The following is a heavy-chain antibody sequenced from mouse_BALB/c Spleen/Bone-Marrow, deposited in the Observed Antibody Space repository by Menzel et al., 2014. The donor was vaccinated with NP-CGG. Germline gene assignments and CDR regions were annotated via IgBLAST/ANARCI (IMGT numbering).Heavy chain of an antibody. CDR1: GYTFTDYN. CDR3: ARAGYYTFFAY. Sequence: VQLQQSGPELVKPGASVRISCKASGYTFTDYNMDWVKQSHGKRLEWIGVINPNNGGTIYNQKFKGKATLTVGKSSSTAYMELHSLTSEDTAVYYCARAGYYTFFAYWGQGTLVTVST. CDR2: INPNNGGT. D-gene: IGHD2-3*01. J-gene: IGHJ3*01. V-gene: IGHV1-18*01.